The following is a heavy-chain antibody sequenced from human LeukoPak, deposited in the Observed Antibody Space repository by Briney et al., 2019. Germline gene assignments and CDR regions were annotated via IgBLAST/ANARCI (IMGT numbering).Heavy chain of an antibody. CDR2: ISGSGGST. J-gene: IGHJ3*02. D-gene: IGHD4-17*01. CDR1: GFTFSSYA. Sequence: PGGSLRLSCAASGFTFSSYAMSWVRQAPGKGLEWVSAISGSGGSTYYADSVKGRFTISRDNSKNTLYLQMNSLRAEDTAVYYCANDIRFQPDAFDIWGQGTMVTVSS. V-gene: IGHV3-23*01. CDR3: ANDIRFQPDAFDI.